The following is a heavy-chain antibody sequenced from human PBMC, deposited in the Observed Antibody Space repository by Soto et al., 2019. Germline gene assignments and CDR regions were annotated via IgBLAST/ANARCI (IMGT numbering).Heavy chain of an antibody. V-gene: IGHV3-74*01. CDR3: ARSYSGTYGRFDP. CDR2: IKSDGSST. CDR1: GFIFSTYS. D-gene: IGHD1-26*01. Sequence: PGGSLRLSCVGSGFIFSTYSLNWVRQAPGKGLVWVSRIKSDGSSTNYADSAKGRFIISRDNAKNTLYLQMNSLRTEDTAVYYCARSYSGTYGRFDPWGQGTLVTVSS. J-gene: IGHJ5*02.